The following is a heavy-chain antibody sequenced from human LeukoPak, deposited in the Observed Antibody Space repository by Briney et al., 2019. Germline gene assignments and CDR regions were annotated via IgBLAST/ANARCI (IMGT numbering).Heavy chain of an antibody. CDR1: GFTFSSYA. V-gene: IGHV3-23*01. CDR3: AKGRAYDSSGFYYCFDY. J-gene: IGHJ4*02. Sequence: PGGSLRLSCAASGFTFSSYAMSWVRQAPGKGLVWVSAISGSGGSTYYADSVKGRFTISRDNSKNTLYLQMNSLRAEDTAVYYCAKGRAYDSSGFYYCFDYWGQGTLVTVSS. D-gene: IGHD3-22*01. CDR2: ISGSGGST.